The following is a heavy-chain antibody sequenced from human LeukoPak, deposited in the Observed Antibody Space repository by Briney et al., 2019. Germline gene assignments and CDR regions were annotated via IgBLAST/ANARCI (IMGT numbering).Heavy chain of an antibody. Sequence: GSLRLSCATSGFSVSSNYMNWVRQAPGKGLEWVSLIYSGGSTYYADSVKGRFTISRDNSKNTLYLQMNSLRAEDTAVYFCARVGYYGSGSPYAFDIWGQGTMVTVSS. J-gene: IGHJ3*02. CDR2: IYSGGST. V-gene: IGHV3-53*01. CDR1: GFSVSSNY. CDR3: ARVGYYGSGSPYAFDI. D-gene: IGHD3-10*01.